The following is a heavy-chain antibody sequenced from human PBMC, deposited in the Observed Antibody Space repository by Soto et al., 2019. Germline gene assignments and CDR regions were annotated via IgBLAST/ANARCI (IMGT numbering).Heavy chain of an antibody. V-gene: IGHV1-24*01. CDR1: GYTLKELS. CDR3: ATPEEGSDAFDI. Sequence: QVQLVQSGAEVKKPGASVKVSCKVSGYTLKELSMHWVRQAPGKGLEWMGGFDPEEGESIYAQKFQGRVTMTEDTSTDTAYMELSSLRSEDTAVYYCATPEEGSDAFDIWGQGTLVPVSS. J-gene: IGHJ3*02. CDR2: FDPEEGES.